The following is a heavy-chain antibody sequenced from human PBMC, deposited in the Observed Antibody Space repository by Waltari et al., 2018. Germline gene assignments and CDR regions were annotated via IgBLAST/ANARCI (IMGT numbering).Heavy chain of an antibody. Sequence: QVQLVQSGAEVKKPGSSVKVSCKASEDTFSSYGISWVRQAPGQGPEWMGGIIPMRGTAYYAQRFQARVTITADKFTTTVYMELSSLRSEDTAVYYCAREASDISGRYFDYWGQGPLVTVSS. D-gene: IGHD3-16*02. V-gene: IGHV1-69*10. J-gene: IGHJ4*02. CDR2: IIPMRGTA. CDR3: AREASDISGRYFDY. CDR1: EDTFSSYG.